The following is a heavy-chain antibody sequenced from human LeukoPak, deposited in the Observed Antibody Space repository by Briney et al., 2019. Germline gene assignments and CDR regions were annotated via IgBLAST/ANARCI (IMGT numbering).Heavy chain of an antibody. Sequence: SETLSLTCSVSGASINSYYWNWIRQPPGKGLEWIGNTYYSGSTYYNPSLSSRVTISLDTSKNQFSLKMTSVTAADTAVYYCAKDWELGSWGQGTLVTISS. CDR2: TYYSGST. D-gene: IGHD1-26*01. V-gene: IGHV4-59*01. J-gene: IGHJ5*02. CDR3: AKDWELGS. CDR1: GASINSYY.